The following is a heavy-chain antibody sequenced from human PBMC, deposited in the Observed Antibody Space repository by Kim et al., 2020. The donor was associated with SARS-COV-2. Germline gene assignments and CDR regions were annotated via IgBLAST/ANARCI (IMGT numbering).Heavy chain of an antibody. CDR2: IYYSGST. J-gene: IGHJ6*01. CDR1: GGSISSSSDY. V-gene: IGHV4-39*01. D-gene: IGHD6-13*01. CDR3: ARHKGSIWYISYCGMDV. Sequence: SETLSLTCTVSGGSISSSSDYWGWIRQPPGKGLEWIGSIYYSGSTHYNPSLKSRVTISIDTSKNQFSLRLSSVTAADTALYFCARHKGSIWYISYCGMDV.